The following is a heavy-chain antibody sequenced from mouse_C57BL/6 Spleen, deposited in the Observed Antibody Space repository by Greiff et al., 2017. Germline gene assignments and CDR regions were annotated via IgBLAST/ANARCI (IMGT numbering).Heavy chain of an antibody. CDR2: INPGSGGT. D-gene: IGHD1-1*01. CDR1: GYAFTNYL. V-gene: IGHV1-54*01. CDR3: AREGYGSSYAWFAY. Sequence: VQLQESGAELVRPGTSVKVSCKASGYAFTNYLIEWVKQRPGQGLEWIGVINPGSGGTNYNEKFKGKATLTADKSSSTAYMQLSSLTSEDSAVYFCAREGYGSSYAWFAYWGQGTLVTVSA. J-gene: IGHJ3*01.